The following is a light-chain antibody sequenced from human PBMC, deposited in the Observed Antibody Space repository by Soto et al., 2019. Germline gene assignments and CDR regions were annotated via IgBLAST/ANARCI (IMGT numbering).Light chain of an antibody. CDR3: HQYNNWPHT. V-gene: IGKV3-15*01. J-gene: IGKJ2*01. CDR2: FAS. Sequence: EIVMTQSPATLSVSPGERATLSCRASQSVSSKLAWFQQKPGQAPRLLIYFASTRATDIPARFSGSGSGTEFTLTISSLQSEDFAVYYCHQYNNWPHTFGQGTKVDIK. CDR1: QSVSSK.